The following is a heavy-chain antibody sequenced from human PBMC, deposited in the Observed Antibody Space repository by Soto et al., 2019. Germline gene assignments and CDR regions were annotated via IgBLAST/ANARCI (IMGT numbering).Heavy chain of an antibody. J-gene: IGHJ4*02. CDR2: VSGTGGSA. V-gene: IGHV3-23*01. CDR3: ARGSAYSDYDLEY. D-gene: IGHD4-17*01. Sequence: SLRLSCAASXFTFSSYAMTWVRQAPGKGLEWVSGVSGTGGSAYYADSVKGRFTISRDKSTNTLYLHMNSLRAEDTAVYYCARGSAYSDYDLEYWGQGTLVTVSS. CDR1: XFTFSSYA.